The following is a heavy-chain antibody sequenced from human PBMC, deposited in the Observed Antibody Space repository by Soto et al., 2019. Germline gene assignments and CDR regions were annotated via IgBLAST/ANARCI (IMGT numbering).Heavy chain of an antibody. CDR1: GFSLSTSGVG. J-gene: IGHJ4*02. V-gene: IGHV2-5*02. CDR2: IYWADDK. CDR3: ARWYYDIVTCYYLFDY. D-gene: IGHD3-9*01. Sequence: QITLKESGPTLVKPTQTLTLTCTFSGFSLSTSGVGVGWIRQPPGKALEWLALIYWADDKRYSPSLKSRLTNTKNTAKNPVVLTTTNTDPVDTATYYFARWYYDIVTCYYLFDYWGQGTLVTVSS.